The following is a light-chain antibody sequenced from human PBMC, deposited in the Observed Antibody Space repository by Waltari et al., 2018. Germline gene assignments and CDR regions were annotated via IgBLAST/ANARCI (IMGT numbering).Light chain of an antibody. CDR3: CSYVGVTTVL. J-gene: IGLJ2*01. Sequence: QSALTQPASVSGSPGRSITISCTGTNNDVGGYDLVSWYQQHPGKAPKLIIYEVHRRPSGVSNRFSGSKSGNTASLTISGLQAEDEAHYYCCSYVGVTTVLFGGGTTVAV. CDR2: EVH. CDR1: NNDVGGYDL. V-gene: IGLV2-23*01.